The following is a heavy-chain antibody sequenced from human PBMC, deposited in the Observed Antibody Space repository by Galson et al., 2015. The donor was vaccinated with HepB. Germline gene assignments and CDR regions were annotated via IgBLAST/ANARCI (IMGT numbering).Heavy chain of an antibody. V-gene: IGHV3-7*01. D-gene: IGHD3-22*01. Sequence: SLRLSCAASGFTFSSYWMSWVRQAPGKGLEWVANIKQDGSEKYYVDSVKGRFTISRDNAKNSLYLQMNSLRAEDTAVYYCARHRITMIVVKWFDIWGQGTMVTVSS. CDR3: ARHRITMIVVKWFDI. J-gene: IGHJ3*02. CDR1: GFTFSSYW. CDR2: IKQDGSEK.